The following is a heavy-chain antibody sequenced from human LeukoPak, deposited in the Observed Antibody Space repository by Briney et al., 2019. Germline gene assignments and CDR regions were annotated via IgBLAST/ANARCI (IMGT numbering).Heavy chain of an antibody. CDR3: ARGGGGYYYYYYMVV. D-gene: IGHD2-15*01. CDR1: GGTFSSYA. CDR2: IIPIYGTT. Sequence: SVKVSCEASGGTFSSYALNWVRQAPGQGLEWVGGIIPIYGTTNYAQKFQGRVTITSDESTSTAFLELNSLRSDDTADYYCARGGGGYYYYYYMVVWGEGTTVTVSS. J-gene: IGHJ6*03. V-gene: IGHV1-69*13.